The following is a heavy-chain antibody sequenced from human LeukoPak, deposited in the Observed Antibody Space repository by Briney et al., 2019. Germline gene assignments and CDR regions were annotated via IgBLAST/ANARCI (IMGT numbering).Heavy chain of an antibody. CDR2: ISTTGRT. J-gene: IGHJ2*01. V-gene: IGHV4-61*02. CDR1: GGSISSGNYY. D-gene: IGHD4-17*01. CDR3: ARAPPYADEDWYFDL. Sequence: SQTLSLTCTVSGGSISSGNYYWSWIRQPAGKGLEWIGRISTTGRTNYNPSLKSRVAMSVDTSRNHFSLKLSSVTAADTAVYFCARAPPYADEDWYFDLWGRGTLVSVSS.